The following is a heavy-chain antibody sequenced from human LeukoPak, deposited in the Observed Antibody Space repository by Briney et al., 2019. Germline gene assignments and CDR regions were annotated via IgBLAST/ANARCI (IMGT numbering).Heavy chain of an antibody. D-gene: IGHD3-10*01. CDR1: GFTFRSYD. J-gene: IGHJ4*02. V-gene: IGHV3-13*01. Sequence: GGSLRLSCAASGFTFRSYDMHWVRQATGKGLEWVSAIGTAGDTDYPGSVKGRFTISREHAKNSLYLQMNSLRAGDTAVYYCARGGGNAPFDYWGQGTLVTVSS. CDR3: ARGGGNAPFDY. CDR2: IGTAGDT.